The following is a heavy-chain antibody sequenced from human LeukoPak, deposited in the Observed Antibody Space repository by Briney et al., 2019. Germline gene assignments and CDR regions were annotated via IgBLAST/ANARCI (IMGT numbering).Heavy chain of an antibody. CDR1: GLAFSAYK. CDR3: VVRGRPGY. J-gene: IGHJ4*01. V-gene: IGHV3-74*01. CDR2: ISTDGYTT. Sequence: GGSLRLSCAASGLAFSAYKMHWVRHAPRKGLVWVSRISTDGYTTDYADFVQGRFTASRDNTKNTWSLEMNSLRAEDTAVYYGVVRGRPGYWGQGTLVTVSS. D-gene: IGHD2-15*01.